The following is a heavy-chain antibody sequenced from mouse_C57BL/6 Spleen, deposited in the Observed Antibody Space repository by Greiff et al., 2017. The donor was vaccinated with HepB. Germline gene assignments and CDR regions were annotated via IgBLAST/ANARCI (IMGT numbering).Heavy chain of an antibody. J-gene: IGHJ4*01. CDR2: ISDGGSYT. D-gene: IGHD1-1*01. V-gene: IGHV5-4*01. CDR1: GFTFSSYA. CDR3: AREGTMFYYGSSYVRNYAMDY. Sequence: EVQVVESGGGLVKPGGSLKLSCAASGFTFSSYAMSWVRQTPEKRLEWVATISDGGSYTYYPDNVKGRFTISRDNAKNNLYLQMSHLKSEDTAMYYWAREGTMFYYGSSYVRNYAMDYWGQGTSVTVSS.